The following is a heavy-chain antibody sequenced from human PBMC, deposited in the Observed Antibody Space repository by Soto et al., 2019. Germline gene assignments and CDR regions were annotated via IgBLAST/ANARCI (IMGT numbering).Heavy chain of an antibody. CDR1: GYTFTSHA. CDR2: INTNTGNP. J-gene: IGHJ6*02. V-gene: IGHV7-4-1*01. Sequence: ASVKVSCKASGYTFTSHAMNWVRQAPGQGLEWMGWINTNTGNPTYAQGFTGRFVFSLDTSVSTAYLQICSLKAEDTAVYYCARGGYSYGQGYSGYDYHYYYYGMDVWGQGTTVTVSS. CDR3: ARGGYSYGQGYSGYDYHYYYYGMDV. D-gene: IGHD5-12*01.